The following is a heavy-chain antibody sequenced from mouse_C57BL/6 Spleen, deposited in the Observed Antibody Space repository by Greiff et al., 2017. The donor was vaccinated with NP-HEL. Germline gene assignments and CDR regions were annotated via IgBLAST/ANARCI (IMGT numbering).Heavy chain of an antibody. V-gene: IGHV2-5*01. CDR3: AKEGDYGSSHWYFDV. CDR1: GFSLTSYG. CDR2: IWRGGST. J-gene: IGHJ1*03. Sequence: QVQLQQSGPGLVQPSQSLSITCTVSGFSLTSYGVHWVRQSPGKGLEWLGVIWRGGSTDYNAAFMSRLSITKDNSKSQVFFKMNSLQADDTAIYYCAKEGDYGSSHWYFDVWGTGTTVTVSS. D-gene: IGHD1-1*01.